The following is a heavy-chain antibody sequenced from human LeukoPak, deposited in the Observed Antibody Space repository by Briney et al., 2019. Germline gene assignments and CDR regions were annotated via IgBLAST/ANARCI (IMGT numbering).Heavy chain of an antibody. CDR2: ITWSGGST. J-gene: IGHJ5*02. CDR1: GFTFDDYG. Sequence: GGSLRLSCAASGFTFDDYGMNWVRQAPGKGLEWVSGITWSGGSTGYTDSVKGRFTLSRDKAQNPLYPQMDLLGAHDQALDYFARGLLRFGELWENWFDPWGQGTLVTVSS. D-gene: IGHD3-10*01. CDR3: ARGLLRFGELWENWFDP. V-gene: IGHV3-20*04.